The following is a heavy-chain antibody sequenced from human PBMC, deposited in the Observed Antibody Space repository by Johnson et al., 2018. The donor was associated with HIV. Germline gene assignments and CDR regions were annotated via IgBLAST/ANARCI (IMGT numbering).Heavy chain of an antibody. D-gene: IGHD2-15*01. J-gene: IGHJ3*02. CDR2: IDSRGSII. Sequence: VQLVESGGGFVQPGGSLRLSCAASGFTFSSYAMSWVRQAPGKGLAWVSYIDSRGSIIYSADSVQGRFTISRDNAKNSLYLQMNSLRAEDATVYYCARSRDCSGGSCPDGFDIWGQGTKVIVSS. CDR1: GFTFSSYA. V-gene: IGHV3-48*04. CDR3: ARSRDCSGGSCPDGFDI.